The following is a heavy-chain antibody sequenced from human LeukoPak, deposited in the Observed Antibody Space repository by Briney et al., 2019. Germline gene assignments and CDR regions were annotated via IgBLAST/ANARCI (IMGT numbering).Heavy chain of an antibody. J-gene: IGHJ2*01. CDR2: IRYDGSNK. D-gene: IGHD4-17*01. V-gene: IGHV3-30*02. Sequence: GGSLRLSCAASGFTFSSYGMHWVRQAPGKGLEWVAFIRYDGSNKYYADSVKGRFTISRDNSKNTLYLQMNSLRAEDKAVYYCAKGGNYGDYDWYFDLWGRGTLVTVSS. CDR3: AKGGNYGDYDWYFDL. CDR1: GFTFSSYG.